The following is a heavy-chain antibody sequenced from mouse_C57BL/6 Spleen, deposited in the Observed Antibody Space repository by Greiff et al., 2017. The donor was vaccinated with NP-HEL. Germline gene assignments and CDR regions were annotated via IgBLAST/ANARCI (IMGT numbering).Heavy chain of an antibody. Sequence: DVKLVESGGGLVKPGGSLKLSCAASGFTFSSYAMSWVRQTPEKRLEWVATISDGGSYTYYPDNVKGRFTISRDNAKNNLYLQMSHLKSEDTAMYYCARYDYDERDFDYWGQGTTLTVSS. D-gene: IGHD2-4*01. V-gene: IGHV5-4*03. CDR2: ISDGGSYT. CDR1: GFTFSSYA. J-gene: IGHJ2*01. CDR3: ARYDYDERDFDY.